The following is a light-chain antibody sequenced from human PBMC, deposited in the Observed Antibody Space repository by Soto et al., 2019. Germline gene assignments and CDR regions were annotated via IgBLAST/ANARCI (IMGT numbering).Light chain of an antibody. CDR1: SSTVGGFNV. J-gene: IGLJ1*01. V-gene: IGLV2-23*01. Sequence: QSVLTQPASVSGSPGQSITISCTGTSSTVGGFNVVSWYQQHPGKAPKVIIYEGIKRPSGVSNRFSGSNSGSTASLTISGLLAEDEADYYCCSYVGATTYVFGTGTKVTVL. CDR2: EGI. CDR3: CSYVGATTYV.